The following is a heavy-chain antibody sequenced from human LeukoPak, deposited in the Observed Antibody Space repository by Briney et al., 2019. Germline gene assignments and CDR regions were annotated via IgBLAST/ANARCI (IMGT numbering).Heavy chain of an antibody. CDR1: GGSFSGYY. V-gene: IGHV4-34*01. CDR3: ARASGDYDYVWGSYRFDY. Sequence: PSETLSLTCAVYGGSFSGYYWSWIRQPPGKELEWIGEINHSGGTNYNPSLKSRVTISVDTSKNQFSLKLSSVTAADTAVYYCARASGDYDYVWGSYRFDYWGQGTLVTVSS. J-gene: IGHJ4*02. D-gene: IGHD3-16*02. CDR2: INHSGGT.